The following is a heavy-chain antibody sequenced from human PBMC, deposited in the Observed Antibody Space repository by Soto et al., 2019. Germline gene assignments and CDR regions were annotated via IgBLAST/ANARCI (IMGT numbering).Heavy chain of an antibody. J-gene: IGHJ6*02. CDR2: TYYRSKWYN. Sequence: SQTLSLTCAISGDSVSSNSAAWNWIRQSPSRDLEWLGRTYYRSKWYNDYAVSVKSRITINPDTSKNQFSLQLNSVTPEDTAVYFCARAIRVKGYFSGVVFRDYGDYYYYGMDFWGQGTTVTVSS. CDR3: ARAIRVKGYFSGVVFRDYGDYYYYGMDF. D-gene: IGHD2-15*01. CDR1: GDSVSSNSAA. V-gene: IGHV6-1*01.